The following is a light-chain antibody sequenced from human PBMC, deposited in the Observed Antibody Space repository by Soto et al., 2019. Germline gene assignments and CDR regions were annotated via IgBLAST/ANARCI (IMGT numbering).Light chain of an antibody. CDR1: TNDIGGYNY. CDR2: EVR. Sequence: QYALTQPASVCGSPGQSITISCSGTTNDIGGYNYVSWYQHHPGKVPKVIIYEVRNRPSGVSNRFSGSKSGNTASLTISGLQAEDEADYYCCSYTVSATLVFGGGTKVTVL. J-gene: IGLJ3*02. CDR3: CSYTVSATLV. V-gene: IGLV2-14*01.